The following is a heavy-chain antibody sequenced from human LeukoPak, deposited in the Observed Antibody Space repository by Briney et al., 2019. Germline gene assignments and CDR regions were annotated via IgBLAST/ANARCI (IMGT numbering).Heavy chain of an antibody. V-gene: IGHV3-11*04. D-gene: IGHD2-15*01. CDR2: ISSSGSTI. CDR1: IDSFTNYY. J-gene: IGHJ4*02. Sequence: LSLTCAVYIDSFTNYYWNWIRQTPGKGLEWVSYISSSGSTIYYADSVKGRFTISRDNAKNSLYLQMNSLRAEDTAVYYCAQLVGIFFWGQGTLVIVS. CDR3: AQLVGIFF.